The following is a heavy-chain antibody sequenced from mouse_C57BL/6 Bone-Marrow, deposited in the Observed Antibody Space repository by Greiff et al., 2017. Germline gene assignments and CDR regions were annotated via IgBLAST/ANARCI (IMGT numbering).Heavy chain of an antibody. Sequence: QVQLQQPGAELVKPGASVKMSCKASGYTFTSYWITWVKQRPGQGLEWIGEIYPGSGSTNYNEKFKSKATLTADTSSSTAYMQLSSLTSEDSAVYYCARCDWGLLFDYWGQGTTLTVSS. CDR2: IYPGSGST. J-gene: IGHJ2*01. CDR3: ARCDWGLLFDY. V-gene: IGHV1-55*01. D-gene: IGHD2-13*01. CDR1: GYTFTSYW.